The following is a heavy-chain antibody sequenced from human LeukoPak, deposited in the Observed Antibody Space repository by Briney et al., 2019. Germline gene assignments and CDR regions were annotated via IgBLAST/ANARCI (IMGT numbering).Heavy chain of an antibody. CDR2: ISGRGNYI. Sequence: PGGSLRLSCAASGFTFSSHNMNWVRQAPGKGLEWVSSISGRGNYIFYADSVKGRFTISRDSAKNSLSLQMNSLRAEDTAVYYCAKVQGFDYYDSSGYYLDYWGQGTLVTVSS. V-gene: IGHV3-21*01. J-gene: IGHJ4*02. CDR3: AKVQGFDYYDSSGYYLDY. D-gene: IGHD3-22*01. CDR1: GFTFSSHN.